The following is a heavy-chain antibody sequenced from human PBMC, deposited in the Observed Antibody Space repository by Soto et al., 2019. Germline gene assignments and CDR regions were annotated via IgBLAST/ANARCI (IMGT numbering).Heavy chain of an antibody. CDR3: VKGRTLYYGSGSAEYFQH. D-gene: IGHD3-10*01. J-gene: IGHJ1*01. CDR2: ISSNGGST. Sequence: GGSLRLSCSASGFTFSSYAMHWVRQAPGKGLEYVSAISSNGGSTYYADSVKGRFTISRDNSKNTLYLQMSSLRAEDTAVYYGVKGRTLYYGSGSAEYFQHWGQGTLVTVSS. CDR1: GFTFSSYA. V-gene: IGHV3-64D*09.